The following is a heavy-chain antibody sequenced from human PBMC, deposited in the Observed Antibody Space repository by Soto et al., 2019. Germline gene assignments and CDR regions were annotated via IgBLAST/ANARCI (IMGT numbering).Heavy chain of an antibody. D-gene: IGHD6-13*01. Sequence: SETLSLTCTVSGGSISSYYWSWIRQPPGKGLEWIGYIYYSGSTNYNPSLKSRVTISVDTSKNQFSLKLSSVTAADTAVYYCARDRGPYSSSWYGAYYYYGMDVWGQGTTVTVSS. CDR2: IYYSGST. V-gene: IGHV4-59*01. CDR1: GGSISSYY. CDR3: ARDRGPYSSSWYGAYYYYGMDV. J-gene: IGHJ6*02.